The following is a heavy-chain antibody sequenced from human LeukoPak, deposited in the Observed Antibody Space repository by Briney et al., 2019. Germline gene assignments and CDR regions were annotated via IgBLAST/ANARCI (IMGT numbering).Heavy chain of an antibody. CDR2: INNEGTTI. J-gene: IGHJ1*01. D-gene: IGHD3-10*01. Sequence: PGGSLRLSCEASGLTFSNSWMHWVRQAPGKGLVCVSRINNEGTTISYADSVKGRFTISRDNAKNTLYLQMNSLRAEDTAVYYCARVSGLGMNEYYQHWGQGTLVTVAS. V-gene: IGHV3-74*01. CDR3: ARVSGLGMNEYYQH. CDR1: GLTFSNSW.